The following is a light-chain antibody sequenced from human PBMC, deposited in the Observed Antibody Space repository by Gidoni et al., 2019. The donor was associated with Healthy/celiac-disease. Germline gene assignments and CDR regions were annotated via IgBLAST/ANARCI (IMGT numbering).Light chain of an antibody. J-gene: IGKJ5*01. CDR2: DAS. V-gene: IGKV3-11*01. Sequence: EIVLTQSPATLSLSPGERATLSCRASQSVSSYLAWYPQKPGQAPRLLIYDASNRATGIPARFSGSWSGTYFTLTISSLEPEDFAVYYCQQRSNWPPNFGQGTRLEIK. CDR3: QQRSNWPPN. CDR1: QSVSSY.